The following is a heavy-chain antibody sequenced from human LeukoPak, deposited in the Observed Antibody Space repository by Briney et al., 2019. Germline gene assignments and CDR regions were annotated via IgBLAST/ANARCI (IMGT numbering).Heavy chain of an antibody. CDR2: FDPEDGET. CDR1: GYTLTELS. Sequence: ASVKVSCTVSGYTLTELSMHWVRQAPGKGLEWMGGFDPEDGETIYAQKFQGRVTMTEDTSTDTAYMELSSLRSEDTAVYYCATDHYDILNYGMDVWGQGTTVTVSS. CDR3: ATDHYDILNYGMDV. V-gene: IGHV1-24*01. D-gene: IGHD3-9*01. J-gene: IGHJ6*02.